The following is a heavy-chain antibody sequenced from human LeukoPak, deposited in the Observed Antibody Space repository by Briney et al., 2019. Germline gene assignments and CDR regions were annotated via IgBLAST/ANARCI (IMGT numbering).Heavy chain of an antibody. CDR3: ARDSGRSATYFNY. Sequence: GGSLRLSCAASGFTFSNFAMPWVRQAPGKGLEWVAGISYDAGKTYYADSVRGRFTISRDTSKNTLYLQMNGLRAEDTAVYYCARDSGRSATYFNYWGQGTLVTVSS. CDR1: GFTFSNFA. J-gene: IGHJ4*02. V-gene: IGHV3-30*04. D-gene: IGHD3-10*01. CDR2: ISYDAGKT.